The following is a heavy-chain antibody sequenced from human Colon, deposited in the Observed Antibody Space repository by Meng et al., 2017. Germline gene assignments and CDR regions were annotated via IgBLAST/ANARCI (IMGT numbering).Heavy chain of an antibody. Sequence: QITLKEFGPTLVKPTHTLTLTCLFSGFSLNTDGVAVGWIRQPPGKAPEWLALIYWDDDARYSPSLKNRLSITQDAAKNQVVLTMTNMESVDTATYFCAHGVVASATLGAWFDSWGQGTLVTVSS. CDR3: AHGVVASATLGAWFDS. CDR2: IYWDDDA. CDR1: GFSLNTDGVA. V-gene: IGHV2-5*02. D-gene: IGHD2-15*01. J-gene: IGHJ5*01.